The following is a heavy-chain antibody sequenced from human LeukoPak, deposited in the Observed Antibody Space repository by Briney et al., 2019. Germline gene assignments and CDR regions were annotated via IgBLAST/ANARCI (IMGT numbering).Heavy chain of an antibody. CDR2: IVVGSGNT. J-gene: IGHJ4*02. CDR1: GFTFTSSA. D-gene: IGHD1-26*01. CDR3: AAVRVDVGATGYYFDY. V-gene: IGHV1-58*01. Sequence: GASVKVSCKASGFTFTSSAVQWVRQARGQRLEWIGWIVVGSGNTNYAQKFQERVTITRDMSTSTAYTELSSLRSEDTAVYYCAAVRVDVGATGYYFDYWGQGTLVTVSS.